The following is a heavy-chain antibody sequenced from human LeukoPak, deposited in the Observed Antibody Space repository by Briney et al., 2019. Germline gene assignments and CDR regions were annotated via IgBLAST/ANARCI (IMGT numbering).Heavy chain of an antibody. Sequence: PSETLSLTCAVYGGSFSGYYWSWIRQPPGKGLEWIGEINHSGSTNYNPSLKSRVTISVDTSKNQFSLKLSSVTAADTAVYYCARSRGAVEAFDIWGQGTMVTVSS. D-gene: IGHD6-19*01. CDR1: GGSFSGYY. J-gene: IGHJ3*02. CDR2: INHSGST. CDR3: ARSRGAVEAFDI. V-gene: IGHV4-34*01.